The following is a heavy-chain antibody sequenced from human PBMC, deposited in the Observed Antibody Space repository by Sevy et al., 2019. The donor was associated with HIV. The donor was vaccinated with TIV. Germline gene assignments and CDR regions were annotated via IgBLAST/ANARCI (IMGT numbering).Heavy chain of an antibody. J-gene: IGHJ6*02. Sequence: GGSLRLSCAASGFTFTTYAMTWVRQAPGKGLQWVSAISGSGGSTYYADSVEGRFTISRDNSKSTLYLQMNSLTPEDTAVYYRAKRYRGTMAPHYFYYGLDVWGQGTTVTVSS. D-gene: IGHD5-12*01. CDR2: ISGSGGST. CDR1: GFTFTTYA. CDR3: AKRYRGTMAPHYFYYGLDV. V-gene: IGHV3-23*01.